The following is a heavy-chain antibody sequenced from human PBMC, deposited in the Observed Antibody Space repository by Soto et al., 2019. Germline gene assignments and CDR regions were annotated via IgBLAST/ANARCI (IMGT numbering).Heavy chain of an antibody. CDR1: GYSISSSN. D-gene: IGHD3-22*01. V-gene: IGHV3-48*02. CDR2: ITSSSDTI. Sequence: ETLSLTCAVSGYSISSSNWWGWIRQPPGKGLEWVAYITSSSDTIYYSDSVKGRFTISRDNGKNSLFLQMNSLRDEDTAVYYCARVVVVIPPGYYYAMDVWGQGTTVTVSS. CDR3: ARVVVVIPPGYYYAMDV. J-gene: IGHJ6*02.